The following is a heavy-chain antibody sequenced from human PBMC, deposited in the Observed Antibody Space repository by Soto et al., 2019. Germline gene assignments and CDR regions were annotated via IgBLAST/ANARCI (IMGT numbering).Heavy chain of an antibody. V-gene: IGHV3-7*05. CDR3: AKDVR. J-gene: IGHJ4*02. CDR1: GFTFSSHW. Sequence: EVQLVESGGDLVQPGGSLRLSCAASGFTFSSHWMSWVRQAPGKGLEWVANIKGDGSEKYYVDSVKGRFTISRDNAKNSLYLQMNGLRVEDPALYYCAKDVRWGQGTLVTVSS. CDR2: IKGDGSEK.